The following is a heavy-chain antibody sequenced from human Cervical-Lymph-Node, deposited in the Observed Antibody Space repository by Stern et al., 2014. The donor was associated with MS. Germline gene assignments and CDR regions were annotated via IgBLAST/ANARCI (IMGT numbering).Heavy chain of an antibody. Sequence: QLVQSGPEVRKPGTSMKVSCKTSGFTFSSVTMQWVRQAPGQRLEWIGWIVVGSGVTNYAQNFQERVTLTRDMSTSTAYMELRSLTSDDTAVYYCAADGDSSASLDWWGQGTLVAVSP. J-gene: IGHJ4*02. CDR3: AADGDSSASLDW. V-gene: IGHV1-58*02. CDR1: GFTFSSVT. D-gene: IGHD6-19*01. CDR2: IVVGSGVT.